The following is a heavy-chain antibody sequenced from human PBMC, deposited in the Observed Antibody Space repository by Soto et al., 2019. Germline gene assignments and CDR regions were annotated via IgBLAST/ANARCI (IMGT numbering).Heavy chain of an antibody. CDR3: AREDSIIIPAVSDF. CDR2: VSKSGYT. CDR1: GFTFNNYG. D-gene: IGHD2-2*01. Sequence: GGSLRLSCVVSGFTFNNYGINWVRQAPGKGLEWVSSVSKSGYTYYSDSVKGRFTISRDNAKNSVSLQMNTLRAEDTAVYYCAREDSIIIPAVSDFWGQGXLVTVYS. V-gene: IGHV3-21*01. J-gene: IGHJ4*02.